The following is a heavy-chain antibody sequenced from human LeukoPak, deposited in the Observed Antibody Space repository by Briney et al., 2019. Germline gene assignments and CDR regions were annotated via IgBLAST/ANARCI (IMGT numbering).Heavy chain of an antibody. D-gene: IGHD3-9*01. V-gene: IGHV4-31*03. CDR3: ARGSRDILTGYLGYGMDV. J-gene: IGHJ6*04. CDR2: IYYSGST. CDR1: GGSISSGGYY. Sequence: SQTLSLTCTVSGGSISSGGYYWSWIRQHPGKGLEWIGYIYYSGSTYYNPSLKSRVTISVDTSKNQFSLKLSSVTAADTAVYYCARGSRDILTGYLGYGMDVWGKGTTVTVSS.